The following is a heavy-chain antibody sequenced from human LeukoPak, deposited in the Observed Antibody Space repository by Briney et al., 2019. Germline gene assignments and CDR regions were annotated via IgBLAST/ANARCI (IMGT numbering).Heavy chain of an antibody. CDR1: GFTFSSYG. D-gene: IGHD2-2*01. CDR2: ISYDGSNK. Sequence: GGSLRLSCAASGFTFSSYGMHWVRQAPGKGLEWVAVISYDGSNKYYADSVKGRFTISRDNSKNTLYLQMNSLRAEDTAVYYCALMSCSSTSRIYGMDVWGKGTTVTVSS. CDR3: ALMSCSSTSRIYGMDV. J-gene: IGHJ6*04. V-gene: IGHV3-30*03.